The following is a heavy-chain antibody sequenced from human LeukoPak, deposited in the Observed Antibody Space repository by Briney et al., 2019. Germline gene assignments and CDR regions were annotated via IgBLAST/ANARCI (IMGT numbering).Heavy chain of an antibody. CDR2: INSNGSST. Sequence: GGSLRLSCAASGFTFSNYWMHWVRQAPGKGLVWVSRINSNGSSTNYADSVKGRFTISRDNAKNTLYLQMSCLRAEDTAVYYCAKGGATICDNWGQGTLVTVSS. J-gene: IGHJ4*02. CDR1: GFTFSNYW. V-gene: IGHV3-74*01. CDR3: AKGGATICDN. D-gene: IGHD5-12*01.